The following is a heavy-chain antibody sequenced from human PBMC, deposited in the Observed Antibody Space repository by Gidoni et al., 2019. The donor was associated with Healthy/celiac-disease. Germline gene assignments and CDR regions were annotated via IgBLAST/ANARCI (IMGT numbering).Heavy chain of an antibody. D-gene: IGHD3-22*01. J-gene: IGHJ2*01. CDR1: GFTFSSYS. V-gene: IGHV3-48*02. CDR3: ARDRSYDSSGYYQNHWYFDL. CDR2: ISSSSSTI. Sequence: EVQLVESGGGWVQPGGSLRLSCAASGFTFSSYSLHRVRQAPGKGPEWVSYISSSSSTIYYADSVKGRFTISRDNAKNSLYLQMNSLRDEDTAVYYCARDRSYDSSGYYQNHWYFDLWGRGTLVTVSS.